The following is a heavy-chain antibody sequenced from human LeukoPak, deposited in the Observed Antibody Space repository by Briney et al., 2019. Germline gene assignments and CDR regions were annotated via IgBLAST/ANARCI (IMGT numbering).Heavy chain of an antibody. CDR3: ASIVDTAMVTPENGMDV. CDR2: IIPIFGIA. CDR1: GGTFSSYA. J-gene: IGHJ6*02. V-gene: IGHV1-69*04. Sequence: ASVKVSCKASGGTFSSYAISWARQAPGQGLEWMGRIIPIFGIANYAQKFQGRVTITADKSTSTAYMELSSLRSEDTAVYYCASIVDTAMVTPENGMDVWGQGTTVTVSS. D-gene: IGHD5-18*01.